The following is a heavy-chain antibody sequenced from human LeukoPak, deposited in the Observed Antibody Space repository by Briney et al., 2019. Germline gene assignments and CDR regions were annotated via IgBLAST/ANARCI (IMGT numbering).Heavy chain of an antibody. CDR3: ARAVAGISEYYFDY. V-gene: IGHV3-7*01. D-gene: IGHD6-19*01. Sequence: QPGGSLRLSCAASGFTFSSYWMSWVRQAPGKGLEWVANIKQDGSEKYYVDSMKGRFTISRDNAKNSLYLQMNSLRAEDTAVYYCARAVAGISEYYFDYWGQGTLVTVSS. J-gene: IGHJ4*02. CDR1: GFTFSSYW. CDR2: IKQDGSEK.